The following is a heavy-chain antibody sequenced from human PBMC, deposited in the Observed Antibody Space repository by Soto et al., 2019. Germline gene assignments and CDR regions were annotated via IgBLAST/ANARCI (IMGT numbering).Heavy chain of an antibody. J-gene: IGHJ4*02. CDR3: ARSDYYEDTGTFEY. D-gene: IGHD4-17*01. CDR1: GYSFSDFG. Sequence: GASVKVSCKASGYSFSDFGITWVRQAPGQGLEWMGWISGKNGNTNYAQKVQGRVTLTADTSTSTAYMGMRALTSDDTATYYCARSDYYEDTGTFEYWGQGTPVTVSS. CDR2: ISGKNGNT. V-gene: IGHV1-18*04.